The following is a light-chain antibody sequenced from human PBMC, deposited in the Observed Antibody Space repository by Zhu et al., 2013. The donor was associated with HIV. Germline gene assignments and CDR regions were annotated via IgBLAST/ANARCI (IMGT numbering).Light chain of an antibody. Sequence: QSVLTQPPSVSGAPGQRVTISCTGSSSNIGAGYDVHWYQQLPGTAPKLLIYGNSNRPSGVPDRFSGSKSGTSASLAITGLRSEDEADYYCATWDDSLSGPVFGGGTKLTVL. V-gene: IGLV1-40*01. CDR2: GNS. J-gene: IGLJ3*02. CDR3: ATWDDSLSGPV. CDR1: SSNIGAGYD.